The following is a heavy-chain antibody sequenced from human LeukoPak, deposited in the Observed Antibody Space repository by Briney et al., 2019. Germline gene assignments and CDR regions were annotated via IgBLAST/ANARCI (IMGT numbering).Heavy chain of an antibody. CDR2: MNHSGST. Sequence: SETLSLTCAVYGGSFSGYYWSWVRQPPGKGVEWIGEMNHSGSTNYNPSLNSRVTISVDPSKNPFSLKLSSVPAADTAVYYCARGPPIAARRAHFDYWGQGTLVTVSS. CDR3: ARGPPIAARRAHFDY. J-gene: IGHJ4*02. CDR1: GGSFSGYY. V-gene: IGHV4-34*01. D-gene: IGHD6-6*01.